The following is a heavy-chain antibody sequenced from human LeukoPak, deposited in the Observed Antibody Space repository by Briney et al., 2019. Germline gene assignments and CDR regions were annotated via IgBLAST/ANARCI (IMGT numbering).Heavy chain of an antibody. Sequence: SETLSLTCTVSGGSIRSSYYYWGWIRQPPGKGLEWIGSIYDSGSTYYNPSLKSRVTISVDTSKNQFSLNLTSVTAADTAVYFCARGTPLRVLDYWGQGILVTVSS. CDR3: ARGTPLRVLDY. J-gene: IGHJ4*02. CDR1: GGSIRSSYYY. D-gene: IGHD1/OR15-1a*01. V-gene: IGHV4-39*07. CDR2: IYDSGST.